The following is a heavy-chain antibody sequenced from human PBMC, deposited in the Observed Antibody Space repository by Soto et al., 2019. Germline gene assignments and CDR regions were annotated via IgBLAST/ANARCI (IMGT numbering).Heavy chain of an antibody. V-gene: IGHV3-30-3*01. J-gene: IGHJ4*02. Sequence: QVQLVESGGGAVQPGRSLRLSCAASGFTFSSYSIHRVRQAPAQGLERVEVISYDGSNKYYADSVKGRFTISGDHSKNTLYLELNSVRAEGTAVYYCARAGSSSWERNPMWYWGQGTLVTVSS. D-gene: IGHD6-13*01. CDR3: ARAGSSSWERNPMWY. CDR1: GFTFSSYS. CDR2: ISYDGSNK.